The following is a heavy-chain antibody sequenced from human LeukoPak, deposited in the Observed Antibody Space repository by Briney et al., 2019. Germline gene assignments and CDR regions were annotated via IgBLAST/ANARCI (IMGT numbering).Heavy chain of an antibody. V-gene: IGHV4-34*01. CDR2: INHSGST. D-gene: IGHD3-22*01. J-gene: IGHJ6*03. CDR1: GGSINSYY. Sequence: SETLSLTCTVSGGSINSYYWSWIRQPPGKGLEWIGEINHSGSTNYNPSLKSRVTISVDTSKNQFSLKLSSVTAADTAVYYCARAFFKRTYYYDSSGYYPTPRYYYYYYMDVWGKGTTVTVSS. CDR3: ARAFFKRTYYYDSSGYYPTPRYYYYYYMDV.